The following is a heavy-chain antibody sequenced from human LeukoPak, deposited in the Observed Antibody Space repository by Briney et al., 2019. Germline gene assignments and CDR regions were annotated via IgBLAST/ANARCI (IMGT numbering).Heavy chain of an antibody. J-gene: IGHJ4*02. Sequence: GASVKVSCKASGYTFIGYYMHWVRQAPGQGLEWMGWINPNSGGTNYAQKFQGRVTMTRDTSISTAYMELSRLRSDDTAVYYCARYSSGWYRIPLDYWGQGTLVTVSS. CDR2: INPNSGGT. CDR1: GYTFIGYY. CDR3: ARYSSGWYRIPLDY. V-gene: IGHV1-2*02. D-gene: IGHD6-19*01.